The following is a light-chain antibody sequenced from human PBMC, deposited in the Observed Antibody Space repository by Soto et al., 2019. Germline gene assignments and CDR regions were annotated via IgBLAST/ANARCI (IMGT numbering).Light chain of an antibody. CDR2: GAS. J-gene: IGKJ2*01. CDR1: QSVSSN. CDR3: HQYDDGPYT. V-gene: IGKV3-15*01. Sequence: EIVMTQSPATLSLSPGERATLSCRASQSVSSNVAWYQQIPGQTPRLLICGASTRATGIPVRFSGSGSGTEFTLTISSLQSEDFAVYYCHQYDDGPYTFGQGTKVDI.